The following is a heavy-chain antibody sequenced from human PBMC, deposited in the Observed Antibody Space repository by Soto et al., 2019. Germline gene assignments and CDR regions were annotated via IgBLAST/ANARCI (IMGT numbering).Heavy chain of an antibody. J-gene: IGHJ4*02. Sequence: GGSLRLSCAVSGFAFSSYGIRWIRQAPGKGLEWVALISYDGGNEKYTESVKDRFTISRDDSHNVAYLQMSSLRTEDTAMYYCAKDRYSGTYPTDFDYWGQGSLVTVSS. CDR3: AKDRYSGTYPTDFDY. CDR1: GFAFSSYG. D-gene: IGHD1-26*01. V-gene: IGHV3-30*18. CDR2: ISYDGGNE.